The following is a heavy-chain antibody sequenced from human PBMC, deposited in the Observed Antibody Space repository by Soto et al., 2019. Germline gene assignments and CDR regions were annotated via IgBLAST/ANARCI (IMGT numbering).Heavy chain of an antibody. CDR2: IDPSDSST. CDR3: ARRDYQLQRGIDD. Sequence: PGASLKISCKGSGYSFTGYWISWVRQMPGKGLEWMGRIDPSDSSTNYSPSFQGHVTISADKSISTAYLQWSSLKASDTAMYYCARRDYQLQRGIDDWGQGTLVTVSS. CDR1: GYSFTGYW. J-gene: IGHJ4*02. V-gene: IGHV5-10-1*01. D-gene: IGHD2-2*01.